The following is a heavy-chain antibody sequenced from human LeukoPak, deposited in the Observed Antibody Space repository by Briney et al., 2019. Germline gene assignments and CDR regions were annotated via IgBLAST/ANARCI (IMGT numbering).Heavy chain of an antibody. CDR2: INHSGST. Sequence: PSETLSLTCTVSGASISSSAWYWGWIRQPPGKGLEWIGEINHSGSTNYNPSLKSRVTISVDTSKNQFSLKLSSVTAADTAVYYCARGPPKGDYFDYWGQGTLVTVSS. CDR1: GASISSSAWY. CDR3: ARGPPKGDYFDY. V-gene: IGHV4-39*07. J-gene: IGHJ4*02.